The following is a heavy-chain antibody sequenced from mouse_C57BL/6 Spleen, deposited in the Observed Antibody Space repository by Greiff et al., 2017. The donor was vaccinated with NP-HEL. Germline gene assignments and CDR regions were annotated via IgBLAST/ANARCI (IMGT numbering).Heavy chain of an antibody. Sequence: EVKLVESGGGLVQPGGSLSLSCAASGFTFTDYYMSWVRQPPGKALEWLGFIRNKANGYTTEYSASVKGRFTISRDNSQSILYLQMNALRAEDSATYYCARLYYGGGFAYWGQGTLVTVSA. CDR1: GFTFTDYY. V-gene: IGHV7-3*01. J-gene: IGHJ3*01. CDR2: IRNKANGYTT. CDR3: ARLYYGGGFAY. D-gene: IGHD1-1*01.